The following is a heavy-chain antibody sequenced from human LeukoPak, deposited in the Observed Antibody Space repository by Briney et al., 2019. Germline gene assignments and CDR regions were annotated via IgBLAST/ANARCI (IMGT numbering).Heavy chain of an antibody. D-gene: IGHD6-19*01. CDR1: GGSIRSNSYY. Sequence: SETLSLTCTVSGGSIRSNSYYWGWIRQPPGKGLEWIGSIYYSGSTYYSPSLKSRVTISVDTSKNQFSLKLSSVTAADTAVYYCARFRSYSSGWYWGQGTLVTVSS. J-gene: IGHJ4*02. V-gene: IGHV4-39*07. CDR3: ARFRSYSSGWY. CDR2: IYYSGST.